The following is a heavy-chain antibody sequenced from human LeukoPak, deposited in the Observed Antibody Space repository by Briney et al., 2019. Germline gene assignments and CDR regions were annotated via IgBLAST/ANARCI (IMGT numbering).Heavy chain of an antibody. D-gene: IGHD2-15*01. CDR1: GFTFSDYY. J-gene: IGHJ3*02. V-gene: IGHV3-11*04. CDR3: ARYCSSGSCSLQDAFDI. CDR2: ISSSGSTI. Sequence: GGSLRLSCAASGFTFSDYYMSWIRQAPGKGLEWVSYISSSGSTIYYADSVKGRFTISRDNAKNSLYLQMNSLRAEDTAVYYCARYCSSGSCSLQDAFDIWGQGTMVTVSS.